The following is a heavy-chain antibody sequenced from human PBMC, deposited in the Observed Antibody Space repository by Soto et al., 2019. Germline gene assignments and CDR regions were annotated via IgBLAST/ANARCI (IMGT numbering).Heavy chain of an antibody. CDR2: IYYSGST. CDR3: ARDSGYSGYDPDY. Sequence: SETLSLTCTVSGGSISSSSYYWGWIRQPPGKGLEWIGSIYYSGSTYYNPSLKSRVTISVDTSKNQFSLKLSSVTAANTAVYYCARDSGYSGYDPDYWGQGTLVTVSS. CDR1: GGSISSSSYY. J-gene: IGHJ4*02. D-gene: IGHD5-12*01. V-gene: IGHV4-39*02.